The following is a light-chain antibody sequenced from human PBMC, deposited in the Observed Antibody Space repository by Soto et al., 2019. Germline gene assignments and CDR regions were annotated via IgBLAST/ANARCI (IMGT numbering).Light chain of an antibody. Sequence: DIVLTQSPESLAVSLGERATINCKPSQSVLSNSIAWYQQKPGQPPKLLIYWASTRESGVPDRFSGSGSATDFTLTISSLQAEDVAVYYCQQYFHNPQTFGQGTKLEIK. J-gene: IGKJ2*01. V-gene: IGKV4-1*01. CDR3: QQYFHNPQT. CDR1: QSVLSNS. CDR2: WAS.